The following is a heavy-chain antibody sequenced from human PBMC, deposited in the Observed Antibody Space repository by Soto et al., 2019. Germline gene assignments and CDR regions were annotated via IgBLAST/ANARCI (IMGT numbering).Heavy chain of an antibody. CDR1: GYTFTSYD. Sequence: ASVKVSCKASGYTFTSYDIYWVRQATGQGLEWMGWMNPNTGNSAYAQKFQGRVTVTSDTSINTVHMELSSLRSEDTAVYYCARRAETNGWNGFGADKYYFDFWGQGTLVTVSS. CDR2: MNPNTGNS. D-gene: IGHD1-1*01. V-gene: IGHV1-8*01. CDR3: ARRAETNGWNGFGADKYYFDF. J-gene: IGHJ4*02.